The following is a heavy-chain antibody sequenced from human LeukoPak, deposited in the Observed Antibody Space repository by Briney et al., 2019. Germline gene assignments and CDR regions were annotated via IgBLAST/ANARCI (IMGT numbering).Heavy chain of an antibody. D-gene: IGHD5-18*01. V-gene: IGHV3-30*18. Sequence: GGSLRLSCAASGFTFSSYGMHWVRQAPGKGLEWVAVISYDGSNKYYADSVKGRFTISRDNSKNTLYLQMNSLRAEDTAVYYCAKDGLYGYSLFDYWGQGTLVTVSS. CDR3: AKDGLYGYSLFDY. J-gene: IGHJ4*02. CDR2: ISYDGSNK. CDR1: GFTFSSYG.